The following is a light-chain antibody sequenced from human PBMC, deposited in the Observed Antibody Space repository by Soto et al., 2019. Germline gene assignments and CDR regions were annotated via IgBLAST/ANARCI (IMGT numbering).Light chain of an antibody. CDR3: QRYDSAPAT. J-gene: IGKJ3*01. CDR1: QGIANY. V-gene: IGKV1-27*01. Sequence: DIQMTQSPSSLSASVGDRVTISCRASQGIANYLAWYQQKPGKVPKLLIYAASTLQSGVPSRFSGSGSGTDFSLTISSLQPEDIATYYCQRYDSAPATFGPGTKVDIK. CDR2: AAS.